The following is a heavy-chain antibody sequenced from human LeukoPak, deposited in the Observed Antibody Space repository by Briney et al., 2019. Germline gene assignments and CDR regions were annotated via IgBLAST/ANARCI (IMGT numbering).Heavy chain of an antibody. CDR3: ARGYCSGDSCYPAPFDS. J-gene: IGHJ4*02. V-gene: IGHV3-53*01. D-gene: IGHD2-15*01. CDR2: IYSGGST. CDR1: GFTVSSNY. Sequence: GGSLRLSCAASGFTVSSNYMNWVRQAPGKGMEWVSIIYSGGSTYYADSVKGRFTISRDNSKNTLYLQMNSLRAEDTAVYYCARGYCSGDSCYPAPFDSWGQGSLVTVSS.